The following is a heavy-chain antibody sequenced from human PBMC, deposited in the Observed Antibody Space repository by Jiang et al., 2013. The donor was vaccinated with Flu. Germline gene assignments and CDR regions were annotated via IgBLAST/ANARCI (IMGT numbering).Heavy chain of an antibody. CDR3: ARLGYCSSSSCLFYGMDV. V-gene: IGHV3-23*01. CDR2: ISGSGGST. Sequence: SCASSGFTFSNYAMSWVRQXPGKGLEWVSAISGSGGSTYYAGSVRGRFTISRDNSKNTLYLQMNSLRADDTAVYYCARLGYCSSSSCLFYGMDVWGQGTTVTVSS. D-gene: IGHD2-15*01. CDR1: GFTFSNYA. J-gene: IGHJ6*02.